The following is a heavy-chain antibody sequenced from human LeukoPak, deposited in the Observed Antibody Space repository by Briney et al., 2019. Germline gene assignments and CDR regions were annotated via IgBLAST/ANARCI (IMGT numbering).Heavy chain of an antibody. J-gene: IGHJ5*02. CDR3: ARVYSGPSIGNWFDP. Sequence: SETLSLTCAVSGGSISSGNWWSWVRQPPGKGLEWIGEIYYSGSTNYNPSLKSRVAISVDVSKNQFSLNLSSVSAADTAVYYCARVYSGPSIGNWFDPWGQGTLVTVSS. CDR2: IYYSGST. CDR1: GGSISSGNW. D-gene: IGHD6-6*01. V-gene: IGHV4-4*02.